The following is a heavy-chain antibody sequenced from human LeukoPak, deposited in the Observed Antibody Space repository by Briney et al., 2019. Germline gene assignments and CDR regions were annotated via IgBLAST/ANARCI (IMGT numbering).Heavy chain of an antibody. J-gene: IGHJ4*02. CDR2: ISTTGSSI. D-gene: IGHD5-18*01. V-gene: IGHV3-48*03. CDR1: GFPFSSYE. Sequence: GGPLGLSFPASGFPFSSYEINWVGRPPGRGLGGVSYISTTGSSIYYADSVKGRFTISRDNVKNLLYLQMNSLRAEDTAVYYCAKANGYSYGSSIDFWGQGTLVTVSS. CDR3: AKANGYSYGSSIDF.